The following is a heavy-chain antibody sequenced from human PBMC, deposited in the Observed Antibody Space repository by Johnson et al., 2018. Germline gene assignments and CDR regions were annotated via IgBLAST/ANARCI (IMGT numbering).Heavy chain of an antibody. CDR3: ARSTDSSAYTAFDI. V-gene: IGHV4-4*07. D-gene: IGHD3-22*01. CDR2: FYTNGIT. CDR1: GGSISRYY. J-gene: IGHJ3*02. Sequence: QVQLQESGPGLVKPSETLSLTCTVSGGSISRYYWSWIRQPAEMGLEWIWRFYTNGITNYNPSLKSRVTMSVDPSKNQFSLIVSSVTAADTAVYYCARSTDSSAYTAFDIWGQGAMVTVSS.